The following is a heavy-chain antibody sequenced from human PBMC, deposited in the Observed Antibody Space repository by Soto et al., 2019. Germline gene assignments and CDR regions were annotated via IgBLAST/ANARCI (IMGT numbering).Heavy chain of an antibody. CDR2: IYYSGST. D-gene: IGHD6-13*01. CDR1: GGSISSGGYY. CDR3: AREIGGDSSWGYYYYGMDV. V-gene: IGHV4-31*03. Sequence: QVQLQESGPGLVKPSQTLSLTCTVSGGSISSGGYYWSWIRQHPGKGLEWIGYIYYSGSTYYNTSLKSRVTISVDTSKNQFSLKLSSVTAADTAVYYCAREIGGDSSWGYYYYGMDVWGQGTTVTVSS. J-gene: IGHJ6*02.